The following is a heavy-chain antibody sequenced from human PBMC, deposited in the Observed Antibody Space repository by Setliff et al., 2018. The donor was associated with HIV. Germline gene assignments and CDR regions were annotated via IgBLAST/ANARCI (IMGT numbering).Heavy chain of an antibody. CDR1: GGSFSGYY. CDR2: INHSGST. J-gene: IGHJ4*02. V-gene: IGHV4-34*01. Sequence: SETLSLTCAVYGGSFSGYYWFWIRQPPGKGLEWIGEINHSGSTNYNPSLKSRVTISVDTSKNQFSLNLNSVTAADTAVYYCARGHSSSWRRLWGYWGQGTQVTVSS. CDR3: ARGHSSSWRRLWGY. D-gene: IGHD6-13*01.